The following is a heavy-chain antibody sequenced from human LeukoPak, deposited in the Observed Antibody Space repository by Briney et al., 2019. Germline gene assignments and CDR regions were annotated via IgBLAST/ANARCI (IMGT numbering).Heavy chain of an antibody. Sequence: GGSLRLSCAASGFTSSSYGMHWVRQAPGKGLEWVAVIWYDGSNKYYADSVKGRFTISRDNSKNTLYLQMNSLRAEDTAVYYCVRDGYNSGVFDYWGQGTLVTVSS. J-gene: IGHJ4*02. CDR2: IWYDGSNK. CDR1: GFTSSSYG. V-gene: IGHV3-33*01. CDR3: VRDGYNSGVFDY. D-gene: IGHD5-24*01.